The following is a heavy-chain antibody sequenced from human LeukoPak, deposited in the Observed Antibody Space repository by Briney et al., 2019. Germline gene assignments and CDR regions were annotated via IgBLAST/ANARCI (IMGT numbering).Heavy chain of an antibody. V-gene: IGHV4-59*08. CDR3: ARHDYRSGSWNWFDP. CDR1: GGSISSYY. CDR2: IYYSGST. D-gene: IGHD3-10*01. Sequence: PSETLSLTCTVSGGSISSYYWSWIRQPPGKGLEWIGYIYYSGSTNYNPSLKSRVTISVDTSKNQFSLKLTSVTPADTAVYYCARHDYRSGSWNWFDPCGQGTLVTVSS. J-gene: IGHJ5*02.